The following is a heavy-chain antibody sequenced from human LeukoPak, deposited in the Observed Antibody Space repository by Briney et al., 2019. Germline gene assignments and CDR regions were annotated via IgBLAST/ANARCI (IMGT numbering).Heavy chain of an antibody. J-gene: IGHJ2*01. D-gene: IGHD4-17*01. V-gene: IGHV4-31*03. CDR2: IYYSGST. Sequence: SETLSLTCTVSGGSISSGGYYWSWIRQHPGKGLEWIGYIYYSGSTYYNPSLKSRVTISVDTSKNQFSLKLSSVTAADTAVYYCARDRARSPFPYASFDLGARGPWVTVPS. CDR3: ARDRARSPFPYASFDL. CDR1: GGSISSGGYY.